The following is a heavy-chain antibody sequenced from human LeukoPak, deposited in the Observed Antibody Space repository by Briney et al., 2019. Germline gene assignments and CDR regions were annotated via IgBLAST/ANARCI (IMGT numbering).Heavy chain of an antibody. J-gene: IGHJ4*02. CDR3: ARDIRTHQAD. D-gene: IGHD2-2*01. Sequence: GGSLRLSCAASGFTFDDCAMHWVRQAPGKGLEWVSGISWNSGSIGYADSVKGRFTISRDNAKNSLYLQMNSLRAEDTAVYYCARDIRTHQADWGQGTLVTVSS. CDR2: ISWNSGSI. CDR1: GFTFDDCA. V-gene: IGHV3-9*01.